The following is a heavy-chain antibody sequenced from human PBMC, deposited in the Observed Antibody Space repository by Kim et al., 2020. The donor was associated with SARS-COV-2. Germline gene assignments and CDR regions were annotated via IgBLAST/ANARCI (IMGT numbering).Heavy chain of an antibody. D-gene: IGHD1-1*01. Sequence: GGSLRLSCAASGFTFSSYVMSWVRQAPGKGLEWVSAISGSGGSTYYADSVKGRFTISRDNSKNTLYLQMNSLRAEDTAVYYCAKARYNWNDVGYFDYWGQGTLVTVSS. J-gene: IGHJ4*02. CDR1: GFTFSSYV. CDR2: ISGSGGST. CDR3: AKARYNWNDVGYFDY. V-gene: IGHV3-23*01.